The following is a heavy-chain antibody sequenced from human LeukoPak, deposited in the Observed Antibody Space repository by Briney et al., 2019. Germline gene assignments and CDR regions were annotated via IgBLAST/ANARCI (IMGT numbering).Heavy chain of an antibody. CDR2: ISGSGGST. CDR3: ATSQSSVAGIIGD. V-gene: IGHV3-23*01. D-gene: IGHD6-19*01. J-gene: IGHJ4*02. Sequence: GGSLRLSCAASGFTFSSYAMSWVRQAPGKGLEWVSAISGSGGSTYYADSVKGRFTISRDNAKNSLYLQMNSLRVEDTAVYYCATSQSSVAGIIGDWGQGTLVTVSS. CDR1: GFTFSSYA.